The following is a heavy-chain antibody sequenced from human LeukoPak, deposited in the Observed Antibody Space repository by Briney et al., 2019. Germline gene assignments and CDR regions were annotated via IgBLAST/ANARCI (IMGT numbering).Heavy chain of an antibody. CDR1: GDSVSSNSAA. CDR2: TYYRSKWFI. V-gene: IGHV6-1*01. Sequence: PSQTFSLTCGISGDSVSSNSAAWNWIRQSPSRGLEWLGRTYYRSKWFINYAPSVKSRIIINPDTPKNQVSLQLNSVTPEDTAVYYRTRSDCSSGRCPGFDNWGQGTLVTVSS. J-gene: IGHJ4*02. CDR3: TRSDCSSGRCPGFDN. D-gene: IGHD6-19*01.